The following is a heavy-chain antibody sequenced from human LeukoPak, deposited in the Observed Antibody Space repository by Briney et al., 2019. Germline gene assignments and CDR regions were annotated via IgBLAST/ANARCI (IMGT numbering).Heavy chain of an antibody. CDR1: GFTFSSFW. V-gene: IGHV3-74*01. D-gene: IGHD1-26*01. Sequence: GGSLRLSCAASGFTFSSFWMHWVRQVPGKGLVWLSRINSDGSITTYVDSVKGRFTISRDNAKNTLYLQVNSLRAEDTAMYYCVRGVGTTSNDYWGQGTLATVSS. J-gene: IGHJ4*02. CDR2: INSDGSIT. CDR3: VRGVGTTSNDY.